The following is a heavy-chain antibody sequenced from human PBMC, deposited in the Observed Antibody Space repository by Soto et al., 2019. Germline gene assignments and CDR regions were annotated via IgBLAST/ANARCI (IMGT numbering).Heavy chain of an antibody. D-gene: IGHD6-13*01. V-gene: IGHV4-34*01. CDR1: GGSFSGYY. CDR2: INHSGST. CDR3: ARGRIAAAGNFDY. Sequence: SETLSLTCAVYGGSFSGYYWSWIRQPPGKGPEWIGEINHSGSTNYNPSLKSRVTISVDTSKNQFSLKLSSVTAADTAVYYCARGRIAAAGNFDYWGQGTLVTVSS. J-gene: IGHJ4*02.